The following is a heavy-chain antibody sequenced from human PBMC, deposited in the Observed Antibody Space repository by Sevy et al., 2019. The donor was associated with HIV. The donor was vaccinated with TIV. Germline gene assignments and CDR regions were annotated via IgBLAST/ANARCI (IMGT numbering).Heavy chain of an antibody. CDR2: ISYDGTNK. CDR1: GFTFSNYA. D-gene: IGHD2-21*02. CDR3: AKTLQKLPFHPHYFDY. V-gene: IGHV3-30-3*02. J-gene: IGHJ4*02. Sequence: GGSLRLSCAASGFTFSNYAMHWVRQAPGKGLEWVAVISYDGTNKYYADSVKGRFTISRDVSKGLLYLQMNSLTAEETAIFYCAKTLQKLPFHPHYFDYWGQGTLVTVSS.